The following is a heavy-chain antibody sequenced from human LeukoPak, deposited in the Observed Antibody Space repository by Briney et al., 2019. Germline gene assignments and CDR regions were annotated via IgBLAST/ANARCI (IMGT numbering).Heavy chain of an antibody. Sequence: SETPSLTCTVSDDSISDYYRGWIRQPPGKGLEWIGYFHNSGTSTYNPSLKSRVTILADTSKNQFSLKLNSLTTADTAVYYCTRGAGWLIDYWGQGILVTVSS. CDR2: FHNSGTS. V-gene: IGHV4-59*01. D-gene: IGHD3-16*01. CDR1: DDSISDYY. CDR3: TRGAGWLIDY. J-gene: IGHJ4*02.